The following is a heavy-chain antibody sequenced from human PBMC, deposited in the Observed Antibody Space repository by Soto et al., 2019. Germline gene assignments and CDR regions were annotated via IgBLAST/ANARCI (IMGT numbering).Heavy chain of an antibody. Sequence: SGGSLRLSCAPSGFTFSRYWIHWVRQAPGEGLVWVSRISGDGVHTDYAESVKGRFTVSRDIAKSTGYLQMNNLRAEDTAIYYCARLGFVGEGDFWGQGILVTVSS. V-gene: IGHV3-74*01. J-gene: IGHJ4*02. CDR3: ARLGFVGEGDF. CDR1: GFTFSRYW. CDR2: ISGDGVHT. D-gene: IGHD3-16*01.